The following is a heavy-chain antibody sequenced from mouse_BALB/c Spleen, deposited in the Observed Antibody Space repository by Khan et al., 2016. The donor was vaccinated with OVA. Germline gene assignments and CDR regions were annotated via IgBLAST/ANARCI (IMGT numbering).Heavy chain of an antibody. V-gene: IGHV1-77*01. J-gene: IGHJ3*01. Sequence: VELVESGAELARPGASVKLSCKASGYTFTDYYINWVKQRTGQGLEWIGEISPGSGDTYYNEKFKGKATLTADKSSTTAYMQLSSLTSEASAVYFCASRNYFGYTCAYWGQGTLVTVSA. CDR2: ISPGSGDT. CDR3: ASRNYFGYTCAY. CDR1: GYTFTDYY. D-gene: IGHD1-2*01.